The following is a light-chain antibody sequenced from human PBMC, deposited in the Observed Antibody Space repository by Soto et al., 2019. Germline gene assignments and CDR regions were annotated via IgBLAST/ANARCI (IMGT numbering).Light chain of an antibody. CDR2: DAF. CDR1: QSVSNF. V-gene: IGKV3-11*01. J-gene: IGKJ4*01. Sequence: EIVLTQSPATLSLSPGARAPLSCRASQSVSNFIAWYQQKPGQAPRLLIYDAFHRATGIPARFRGSGSGTDFTLTISSLEPEDFAVYYCQQRSNWPTFGGGTKVDIK. CDR3: QQRSNWPT.